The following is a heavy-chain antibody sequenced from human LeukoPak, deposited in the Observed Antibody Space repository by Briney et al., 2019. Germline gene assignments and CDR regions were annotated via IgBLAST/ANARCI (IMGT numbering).Heavy chain of an antibody. Sequence: PGGSLRLSCAASGFTFSSYCMRWVRQAPGKGLVWVSRISSDGSSTCYADSVKGRFTISRDNSKNTLYLQMNSLRAEDTAVYYCAREYYYGSGANPAEVFDMWGEGTVVPVS. CDR1: GFTFSSYC. D-gene: IGHD3-10*01. J-gene: IGHJ3*02. CDR3: AREYYYGSGANPAEVFDM. CDR2: ISSDGSST. V-gene: IGHV3-74*01.